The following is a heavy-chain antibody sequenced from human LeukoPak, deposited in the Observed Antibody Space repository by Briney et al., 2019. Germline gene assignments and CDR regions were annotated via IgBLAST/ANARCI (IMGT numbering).Heavy chain of an antibody. D-gene: IGHD3-22*01. CDR3: AKHDSSSDF. J-gene: IGHJ4*02. V-gene: IGHV3-30*02. CDR1: GFIFSSYG. Sequence: PGGSLRLSCAASGFIFSSYGMHWVRQPPGKGLESVAFIRSDGSDTYSAASVKGRFTISRDNSKNTLWLQMNSLRAEDTAVYYCAKHDSSSDFWGQGTLVTVSS. CDR2: IRSDGSDT.